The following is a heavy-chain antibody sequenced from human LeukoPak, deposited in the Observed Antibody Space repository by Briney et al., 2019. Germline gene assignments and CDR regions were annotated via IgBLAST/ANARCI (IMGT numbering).Heavy chain of an antibody. CDR3: AKDHLGITMLVGIDY. CDR1: EFNVRSNY. V-gene: IGHV3-66*01. D-gene: IGHD3-22*01. J-gene: IGHJ4*02. Sequence: GGSLRLSCAASEFNVRSNYMSWVRQAPGKGLEWVSVLYSGGSTYYADSVKGRFTISSDNSKNTLYLQMNSLRPEDMAVYYCAKDHLGITMLVGIDYWGQGTLVTVSS. CDR2: LYSGGST.